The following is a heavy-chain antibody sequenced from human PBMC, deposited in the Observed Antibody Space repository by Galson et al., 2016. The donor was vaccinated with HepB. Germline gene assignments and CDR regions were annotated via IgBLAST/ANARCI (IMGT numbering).Heavy chain of an antibody. CDR1: GYTFTDYF. D-gene: IGHD5-24*01. Sequence: SVKVSCKASGYTFTDYFMHWVRQAPGQGLEWVGWIKPKSGATNYAQKFQGRVTMTRDTSISTVYTTYLELRGLRTDDTAVYYCARDGVGPTNFDQWGQGTLVTVSS. V-gene: IGHV1-2*02. CDR3: ARDGVGPTNFDQ. J-gene: IGHJ4*02. CDR2: IKPKSGAT.